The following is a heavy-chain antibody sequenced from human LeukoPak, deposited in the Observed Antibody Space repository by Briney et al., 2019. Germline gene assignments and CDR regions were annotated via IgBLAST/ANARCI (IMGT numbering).Heavy chain of an antibody. CDR1: AYPFSAYY. CDR2: IRNKANSHTT. CDR3: VTVSSFDY. Sequence: PGGSLRLSCAASAYPFSAYYLPCVRQAPGKGLEWVGRIRNKANSHTTEYAASVKDRFTITRDDSKNSLYLQMNSLKTEDTAVYYCVTVSSFDYWGQGTLVTVSS. J-gene: IGHJ4*02. V-gene: IGHV3-72*01.